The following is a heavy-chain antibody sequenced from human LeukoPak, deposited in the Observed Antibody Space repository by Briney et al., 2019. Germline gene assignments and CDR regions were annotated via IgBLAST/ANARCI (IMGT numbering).Heavy chain of an antibody. CDR3: ARGPYYYDSSACFDY. CDR2: IYTSGST. J-gene: IGHJ4*02. CDR1: GDSISSGDYY. Sequence: SQTLSLTCTVSGDSISSGDYYWSWIRQPAGMGLEWIGRIYTSGSTNYNPSLKSRVTISVDSSKNQFSLKLSSVTAADTAVYYCARGPYYYDSSACFDYWGQGTLVTVSS. V-gene: IGHV4-61*02. D-gene: IGHD3-22*01.